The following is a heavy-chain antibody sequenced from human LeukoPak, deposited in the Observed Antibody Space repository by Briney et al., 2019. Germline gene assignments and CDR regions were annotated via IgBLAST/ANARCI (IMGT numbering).Heavy chain of an antibody. CDR2: ISAGGST. J-gene: IGHJ4*02. V-gene: IGHV3-23*01. CDR3: AKEKEFYFDN. D-gene: IGHD3-10*01. Sequence: GGSLRLSCAASGFTFSSYAMSWVRQAPGKGLEWVSVISAGGSTYYADSVKGRFTISRDNSKNTLYLQMNSLRAEDTAVYYCAKEKEFYFDNWGQGALVTVSS. CDR1: GFTFSSYA.